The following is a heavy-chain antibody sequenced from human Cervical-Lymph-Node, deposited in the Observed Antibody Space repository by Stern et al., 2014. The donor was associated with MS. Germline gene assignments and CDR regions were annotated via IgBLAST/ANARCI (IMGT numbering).Heavy chain of an antibody. Sequence: QVQLVQSGGGVVQPGRSLRLSCAASGFTFSSYGMHWVRQAPGKGLEWVAVISYDGSNKYYADSVKGRFTISRDNSKNTLYLQMNSLRAEDTAVYYCAKGPSWSESAYFDYWGQGTLVTVSS. CDR3: AKGPSWSESAYFDY. D-gene: IGHD6-13*01. J-gene: IGHJ4*02. CDR2: ISYDGSNK. V-gene: IGHV3-30*18. CDR1: GFTFSSYG.